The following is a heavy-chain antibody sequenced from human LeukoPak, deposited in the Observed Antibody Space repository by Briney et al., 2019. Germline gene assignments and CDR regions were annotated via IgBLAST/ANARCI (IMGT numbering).Heavy chain of an antibody. CDR2: INPSGGST. Sequence: ASVKVSCRASGYTFTSYYMHWVRQAPGQGLEWMGIINPSGGSTSYAQKFQGRVTMTRDMSTSAVYMELSSLRSEDTAVYYCARARTSYYDSSGYSDYWGEGTLVTVSS. D-gene: IGHD3-22*01. J-gene: IGHJ4*02. CDR3: ARARTSYYDSSGYSDY. CDR1: GYTFTSYY. V-gene: IGHV1-46*01.